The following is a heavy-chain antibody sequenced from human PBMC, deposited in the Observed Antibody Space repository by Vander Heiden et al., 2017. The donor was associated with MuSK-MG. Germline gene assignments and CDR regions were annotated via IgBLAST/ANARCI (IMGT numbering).Heavy chain of an antibody. CDR3: ARAITSGPPHYYYGMDV. CDR1: GYSFTSYW. V-gene: IGHV5-51*01. Sequence: EVQLVQSGAEVKKPGESLKISCKGSGYSFTSYWIGWVRQMPGKGPEWRGIIYPGGLGNQLQPVLQRQVHNLSQKSHRPRLPAVSSLKASDTAMYYCARAITSGPPHYYYGMDVWGQGTTVTVS. CDR2: IYPGGLGN. D-gene: IGHD6-19*01. J-gene: IGHJ6*02.